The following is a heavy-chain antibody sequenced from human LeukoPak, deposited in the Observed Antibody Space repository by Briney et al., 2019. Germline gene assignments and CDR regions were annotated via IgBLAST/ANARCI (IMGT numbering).Heavy chain of an antibody. CDR3: ARDRLGYCSSTSCHDAFDI. J-gene: IGHJ3*02. D-gene: IGHD2-2*01. CDR2: MNPNSGNT. V-gene: IGHV1-18*01. CDR1: GYTFTSYD. Sequence: ASVKVSCKASGYTFTSYDINWVRQATGQGLEWMGWMNPNSGNTNYAQKLQGRVTMTTDTSTSTAYMELRSLRSDDTAVYYCARDRLGYCSSTSCHDAFDIWGQGTMVTVSS.